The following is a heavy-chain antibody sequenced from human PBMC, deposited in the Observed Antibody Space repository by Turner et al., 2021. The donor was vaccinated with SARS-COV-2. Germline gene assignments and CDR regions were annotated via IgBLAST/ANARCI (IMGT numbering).Heavy chain of an antibody. CDR2: IYYTGSS. D-gene: IGHD3-22*01. CDR1: GGSLSPYY. CDR3: AGEEVVFRASHTLYYYGMDV. J-gene: IGHJ6*02. Sequence: QVQLQESGPGLVRPSETLSLTCNVSGGSLSPYYWSWIRQPPGKGLEWIGYIYYTGSSNSNPSLKSRVTISVDTSNNQFSLKLSSVTAADTAVYYCAGEEVVFRASHTLYYYGMDVWGQGTTVTVSS. V-gene: IGHV4-59*08.